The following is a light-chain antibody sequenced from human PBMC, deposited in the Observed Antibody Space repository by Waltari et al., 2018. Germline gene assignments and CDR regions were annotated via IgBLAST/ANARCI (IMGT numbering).Light chain of an antibody. Sequence: QPVLTQPPSASGTPGQRVTMSCSGSRSNVGNNFVYWYQQLPGTAPRLLIYRNTHRSSGVPDRFSASKSETSASLVISGLRSDDESDYYCATWDDSLGGPVFGGGTKLTVL. V-gene: IGLV1-47*01. CDR2: RNT. J-gene: IGLJ3*02. CDR1: RSNVGNNF. CDR3: ATWDDSLGGPV.